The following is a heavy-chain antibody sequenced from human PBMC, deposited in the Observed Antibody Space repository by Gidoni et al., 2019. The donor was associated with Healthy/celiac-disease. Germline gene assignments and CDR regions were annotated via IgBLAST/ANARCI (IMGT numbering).Heavy chain of an antibody. V-gene: IGHV3-15*01. Sequence: EVQLVESGGGLVKPGGSLRLSCAASGFTFSNAWMSWVRQAPGKGLEWVGRIKSKTDGGTTDYAAPVKGRFTISRDDSKNTLYLQMNSLKTEDTAVYYCTTAPLGTTVTVPHDYWGQGTLVTVSS. D-gene: IGHD4-17*01. J-gene: IGHJ4*02. CDR2: IKSKTDGGTT. CDR3: TTAPLGTTVTVPHDY. CDR1: GFTFSNAW.